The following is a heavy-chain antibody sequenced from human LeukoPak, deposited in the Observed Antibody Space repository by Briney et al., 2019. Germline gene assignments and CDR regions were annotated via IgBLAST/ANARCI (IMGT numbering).Heavy chain of an antibody. CDR3: SSGNFRYDF. CDR1: VGSLNQYY. Sequence: WEPLSLTCTVSVGSLNQYYWSWLRQPPGKGLECVGFVYYSGSTNYNTSLKSRITIFVNKSKNQSSLIHNSVTAAETAVYYCSSGNFRYDFWRQGTLVTVSP. CDR2: VYYSGST. J-gene: IGHJ4*02. V-gene: IGHV4-59*08. D-gene: IGHD4-23*01.